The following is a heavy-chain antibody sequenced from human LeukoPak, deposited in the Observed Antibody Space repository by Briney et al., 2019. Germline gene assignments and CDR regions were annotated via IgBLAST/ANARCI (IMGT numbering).Heavy chain of an antibody. CDR2: INPSGGSA. V-gene: IGHV1-46*01. CDR3: ARDIASSGSYWRGFGY. CDR1: GYTFTRYY. J-gene: IGHJ4*02. D-gene: IGHD1-26*01. Sequence: ASVKVSCKASGYTFTRYYMHWVRQAPGQGLEWMGGINPSGGSATYAQKFQGRVTMTRDTSISTAYMELSRLRSDDTAVYYCARDIASSGSYWRGFGYWGQGILVTVSS.